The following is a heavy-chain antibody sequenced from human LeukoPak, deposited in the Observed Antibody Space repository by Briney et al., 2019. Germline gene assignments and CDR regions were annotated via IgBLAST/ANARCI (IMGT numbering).Heavy chain of an antibody. Sequence: GGSLRLSCAASGFKFDDYAMFWARQPPGKGLEWVSGISWNSGNIPYADSVKGRFTISRDNAKNSLYLQMNSLRPEDTALYYCTKGVPYQSGWSSWDYWGQGTLVTVSS. CDR1: GFKFDDYA. CDR2: ISWNSGNI. J-gene: IGHJ4*02. CDR3: TKGVPYQSGWSSWDY. D-gene: IGHD6-19*01. V-gene: IGHV3-9*01.